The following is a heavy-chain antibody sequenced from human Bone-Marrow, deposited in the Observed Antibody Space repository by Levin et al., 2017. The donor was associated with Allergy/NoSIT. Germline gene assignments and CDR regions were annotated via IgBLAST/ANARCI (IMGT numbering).Heavy chain of an antibody. J-gene: IGHJ4*02. CDR1: GFTFSSYG. CDR3: AKSDKVDTAMPAPFDY. V-gene: IGHV3-30*18. D-gene: IGHD5-18*01. CDR2: ISYDGSNK. Sequence: GGSLRLSCAASGFTFSSYGMHWVRQAPGKGLEWVAVISYDGSNKYYADSVKGRFTISRDNSKNTLYLQMNSLRAEDTAVYYCAKSDKVDTAMPAPFDYWGQGTLVTVSS.